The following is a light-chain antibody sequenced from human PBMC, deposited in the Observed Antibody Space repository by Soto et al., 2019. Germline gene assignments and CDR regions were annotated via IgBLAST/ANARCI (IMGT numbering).Light chain of an antibody. J-gene: IGKJ1*01. CDR1: QSVLYSSNNKNY. Sequence: DIVMTQSPDSLAVSLGERATINCKSSQSVLYSSNNKNYLAWYQQKPGQPPKLLIYWASTRESGVPDRFSGSGSGTDFTLTISSLQAEDVAVFYCQQYYSIPPTFGQGTRAEVK. V-gene: IGKV4-1*01. CDR3: QQYYSIPPT. CDR2: WAS.